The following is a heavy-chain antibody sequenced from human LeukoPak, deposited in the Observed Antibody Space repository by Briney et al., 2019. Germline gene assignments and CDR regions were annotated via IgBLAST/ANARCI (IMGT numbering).Heavy chain of an antibody. CDR2: INHSGST. J-gene: IGHJ4*02. V-gene: IGHV4-34*01. CDR3: ARHSPGYYYGSGSYRPYYFDY. D-gene: IGHD3-10*01. CDR1: GGSFSGYY. Sequence: PSETLSLTCAVYGGSFSGYYWSWIRQPPGKGLEWIGEINHSGSTNYNPSLKSRVTISVDASKNQFSLKLSSVTAADTAVYYCARHSPGYYYGSGSYRPYYFDYWGQGTLVTDSS.